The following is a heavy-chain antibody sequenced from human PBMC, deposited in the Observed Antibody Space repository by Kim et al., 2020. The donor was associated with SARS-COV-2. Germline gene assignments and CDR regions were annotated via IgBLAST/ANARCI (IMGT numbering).Heavy chain of an antibody. V-gene: IGHV3-23*01. CDR1: GFTFNSYA. D-gene: IGHD2-15*01. Sequence: GGSLRLSCAVSGFTFNSYAMSWVRQGPGEGLEWVSSISGSGGKTYYADSVKGRFTISRDNSKSTVYLQMNSLRAEDTAMYFCVKDPKHSGGWSDERDWGQGTLVTVSS. J-gene: IGHJ4*02. CDR3: VKDPKHSGGWSDERD. CDR2: ISGSGGKT.